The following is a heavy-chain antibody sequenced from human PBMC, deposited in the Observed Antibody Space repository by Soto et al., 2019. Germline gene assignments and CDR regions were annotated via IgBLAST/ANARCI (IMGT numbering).Heavy chain of an antibody. CDR3: ARAQSIVVVPAAPYYYGMDV. CDR1: GGSISSSNW. J-gene: IGHJ6*02. Sequence: QVQLQESGPGLVKPSGTLSLTCAVSGGSISSSNWWSWVRQPPGKGLEWIGEIYHSGSTNYNPSLKSRVPISVDKSKNQFSLKLSSVTAADTAVYYCARAQSIVVVPAAPYYYGMDVWGQGTTVTVSS. CDR2: IYHSGST. V-gene: IGHV4-4*02. D-gene: IGHD2-2*01.